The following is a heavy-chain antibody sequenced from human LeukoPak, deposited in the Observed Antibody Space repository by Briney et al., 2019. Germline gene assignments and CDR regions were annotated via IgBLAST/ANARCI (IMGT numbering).Heavy chain of an antibody. J-gene: IGHJ2*01. CDR3: ARRYSGYDSEWYFDL. V-gene: IGHV4-59*01. Sequence: PSETLSLTCTVSGGSISSYYWSGIRQPPGKGLEWIGYIYHSGSTNYNPSLKSRVTISVDTSKNQFSLKLSSVTAADTAVYYCARRYSGYDSEWYFDLWGRGTLVTVSS. CDR1: GGSISSYY. D-gene: IGHD5-12*01. CDR2: IYHSGST.